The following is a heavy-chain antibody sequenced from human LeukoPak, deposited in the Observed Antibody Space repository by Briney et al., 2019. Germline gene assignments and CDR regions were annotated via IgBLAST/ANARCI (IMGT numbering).Heavy chain of an antibody. CDR3: ARDGPYDILTGYPGDY. CDR2: VNNDGSIR. J-gene: IGHJ4*02. CDR1: GCSFSYYW. D-gene: IGHD3-9*01. Sequence: PGGSLRLSCAASGCSFSYYWMHWVRQVPAKGLVWVSRVNNDGSIRSYADSVKGRFTNSKDNAKNTLFLQMNSLRADDTAVSYCARDGPYDILTGYPGDYWGRGTLVTVSS. V-gene: IGHV3-74*01.